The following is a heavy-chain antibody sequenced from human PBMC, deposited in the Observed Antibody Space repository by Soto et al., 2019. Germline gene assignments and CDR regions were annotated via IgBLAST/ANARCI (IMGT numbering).Heavy chain of an antibody. CDR2: ISGSGGST. J-gene: IGHJ6*03. CDR1: GFTFSSYA. D-gene: IGHD2-2*01. CDR3: AKDHLAVPAAAFISPRDYMDV. Sequence: EVQLLESGGGLVQPGGSLRLSCAASGFTFSSYAMSWVRQAPGKGLEWVSAISGSGGSTYYADSVKGRFTISRDNSKNTLYLQMNSLRAEDTAVYYCAKDHLAVPAAAFISPRDYMDVWGKGTTVTVSS. V-gene: IGHV3-23*01.